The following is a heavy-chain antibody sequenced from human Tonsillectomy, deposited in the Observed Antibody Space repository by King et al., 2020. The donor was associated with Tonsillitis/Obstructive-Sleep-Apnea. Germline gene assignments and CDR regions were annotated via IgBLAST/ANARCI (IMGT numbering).Heavy chain of an antibody. V-gene: IGHV3-43*02. J-gene: IGHJ3*02. CDR3: AKEKEHIPGYAFDI. D-gene: IGHD1/OR15-1a*01. Sequence: EVQLVESGGGVVQPGGSLRLSCAASGFTFDDYAMHWVRQVPGKGLEWVSLISGDGGYTYYADSVKGRFTISRDNSKSSLYLQMNSLRTEDTALYYCAKEKEHIPGYAFDIWGQGTLVTVSS. CDR1: GFTFDDYA. CDR2: ISGDGGYT.